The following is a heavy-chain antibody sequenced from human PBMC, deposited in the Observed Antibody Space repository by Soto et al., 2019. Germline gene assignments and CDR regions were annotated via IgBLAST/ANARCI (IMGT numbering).Heavy chain of an antibody. J-gene: IGHJ6*02. D-gene: IGHD3-3*01. CDR1: GYTFTGYY. V-gene: IGHV1-2*04. CDR2: INPNSGGT. CDR3: AVGKYDFWSGRAYYYYGMDV. Sequence: ASVKVSCKASGYTFTGYYMHWVRQAPGQGLEWIGWINPNSGGTNYAQKFQGWVTMTRDTSISTAYMELSRLRSDDTAVYYCAVGKYDFWSGRAYYYYGMDVWGQGTTVTVSS.